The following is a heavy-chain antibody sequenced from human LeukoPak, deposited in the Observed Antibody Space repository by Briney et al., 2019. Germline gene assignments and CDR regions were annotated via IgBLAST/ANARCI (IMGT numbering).Heavy chain of an antibody. Sequence: GGSLRLSCAASGFTFDDYAMHWVRQAPGKGLEWVSGISWNSGSIGYADSVKGRFTISRDNAKNSLYLQMNSLRAEDTALYYCAKDMEMSAAGTAGSDYWGQGTLVTVSS. J-gene: IGHJ4*02. CDR1: GFTFDDYA. V-gene: IGHV3-9*01. D-gene: IGHD6-13*01. CDR2: ISWNSGSI. CDR3: AKDMEMSAAGTAGSDY.